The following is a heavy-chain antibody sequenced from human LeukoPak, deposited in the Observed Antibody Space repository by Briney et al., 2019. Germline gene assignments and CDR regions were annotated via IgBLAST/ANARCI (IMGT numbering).Heavy chain of an antibody. D-gene: IGHD3-3*01. V-gene: IGHV3-21*01. CDR2: ISSSSSYI. Sequence: GASLRLSCAASGFTFSSYAMSWVRQAPGKGLEWVSSISSSSSYIYYADSVKGRFTISRDNAKNSLYLQMNSLRAEDTAVYYCARDPVGGYYDFWSGSPSVYGMDVWGQGTTVTVSS. CDR3: ARDPVGGYYDFWSGSPSVYGMDV. CDR1: GFTFSSYA. J-gene: IGHJ6*02.